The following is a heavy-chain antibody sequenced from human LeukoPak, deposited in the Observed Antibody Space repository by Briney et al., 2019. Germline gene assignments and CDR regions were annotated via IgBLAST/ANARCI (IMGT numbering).Heavy chain of an antibody. V-gene: IGHV3-11*01. D-gene: IGHD5-24*01. J-gene: IGHJ3*02. CDR1: GFTFSDYY. CDR2: ISSSGSTI. Sequence: GGSLRLSCAASGFTFSDYYMSWIRQAPGKGLEWVSYISSSGSTIYYADSVKGRFTISRDNAKNSLYLQMNSLRAEDTAVYYCARDQGDGYNNAFDIWGQGTMVTVSS. CDR3: ARDQGDGYNNAFDI.